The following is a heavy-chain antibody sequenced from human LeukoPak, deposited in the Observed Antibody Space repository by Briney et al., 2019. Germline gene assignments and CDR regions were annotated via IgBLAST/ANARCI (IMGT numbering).Heavy chain of an antibody. J-gene: IGHJ4*01. CDR3: ARGLDTYKSRVD. D-gene: IGHD3/OR15-3a*01. CDR2: IHPSGST. CDR1: GGSFSGYY. V-gene: IGHV4-34*01. Sequence: SETLSLTSAVYGGSFSGYYCTWIRQPTGKGLEWIGEIHPSGSTNYNPSLMSRVTLSLDTSKNQFSLRLNSVTAADTAVYFCARGLDTYKSRVDWGQGTLVTVSS.